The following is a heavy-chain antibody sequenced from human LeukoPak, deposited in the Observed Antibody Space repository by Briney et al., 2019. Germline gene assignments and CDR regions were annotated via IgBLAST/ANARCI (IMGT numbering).Heavy chain of an antibody. D-gene: IGHD3-10*01. J-gene: IGHJ4*02. CDR2: ISNDANNK. CDR1: GFTFSVCA. V-gene: IGHV3-30*04. Sequence: PGRSLRLSCAASGFTFSVCALHWVRQAPGKGLEWVAVISNDANNKYYVDSVNGRFTISRDNSKNTVYLQMTSLRADDTAVYYCARSMVRGVLPYWGQGTLVTVSS. CDR3: ARSMVRGVLPY.